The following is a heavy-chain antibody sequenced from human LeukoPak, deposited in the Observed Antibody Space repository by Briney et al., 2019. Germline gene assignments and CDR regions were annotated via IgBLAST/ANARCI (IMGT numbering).Heavy chain of an antibody. D-gene: IGHD6-13*01. CDR1: GGSFSGYY. V-gene: IGHV4-59*01. CDR2: IYYSGST. CDR3: ARARGYSSSWPDY. J-gene: IGHJ4*02. Sequence: SETLSLTCAVYGGSFSGYYWSWIRQPPGKGLEWIGYIYYSGSTNYNPSLKSRVTISVDTSKNQFSLKLSSVTAADTAVYYCARARGYSSSWPDYWGQGTLVTVSS.